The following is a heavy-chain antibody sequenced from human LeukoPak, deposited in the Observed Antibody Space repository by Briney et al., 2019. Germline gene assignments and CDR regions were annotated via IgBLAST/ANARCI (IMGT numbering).Heavy chain of an antibody. CDR2: IIPIFGTA. D-gene: IGHD4-23*01. J-gene: IGHJ4*02. V-gene: IGHV1-69*05. CDR3: AREGGTTVVTRYYFDY. Sequence: ASVKVSCKASGGTFSSYAISWVRQAPGQGHEWMGGIIPIFGTANYAQKFQGRVTITTDESTSTAYMELSSLRSEDTAVYYCAREGGTTVVTRYYFDYWGQGTLVTVSS. CDR1: GGTFSSYA.